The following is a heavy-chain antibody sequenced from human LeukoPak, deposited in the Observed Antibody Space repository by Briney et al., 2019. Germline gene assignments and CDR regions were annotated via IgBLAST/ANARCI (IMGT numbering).Heavy chain of an antibody. CDR1: GGSISSSSYY. Sequence: SETLSLTCTVSGGSISSSSYYWGWIRQPPGKGLEWIGSIYYSGSTYYNPSLKSRVTISVDTSKNQFSLKLSSVTAADTAVYYCGRHVYYYDSSGYYYASYFDYWGQGTLVTVSS. V-gene: IGHV4-39*01. D-gene: IGHD3-22*01. CDR2: IYYSGST. J-gene: IGHJ4*02. CDR3: GRHVYYYDSSGYYYASYFDY.